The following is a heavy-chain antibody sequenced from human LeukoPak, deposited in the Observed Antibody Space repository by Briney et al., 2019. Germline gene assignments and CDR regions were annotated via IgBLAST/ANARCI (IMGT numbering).Heavy chain of an antibody. CDR2: ITAYDGNT. Sequence: ASMKVCCKASGYTFSRYGITWVRQAPGQGLEWMGWITAYDGNTNFAQNFQARVTMTTDTSTNTAYMELRSLRSDDTAVYYCARQSFIAGDNWNYVLNGDDALDIWGQGTMVTVSS. CDR3: ARQSFIAGDNWNYVLNGDDALDI. CDR1: GYTFSRYG. D-gene: IGHD1-7*01. V-gene: IGHV1-18*01. J-gene: IGHJ3*02.